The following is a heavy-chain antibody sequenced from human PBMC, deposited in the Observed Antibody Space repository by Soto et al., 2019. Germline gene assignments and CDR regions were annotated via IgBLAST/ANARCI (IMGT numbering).Heavy chain of an antibody. CDR2: IYYSGST. V-gene: IGHV4-39*01. CDR1: GGSISSGSYY. D-gene: IGHD2-15*01. J-gene: IGHJ4*02. Sequence: SETLSLTCTVSGGSISSGSYYWGWIRQPPGKGLEWIGSIYYSGSTYYNPPLKSRVTISVDTSKNQFSLKLSSVTAADTAVYYCARHTPAISISDHWGQGTLVTVSS. CDR3: ARHTPAISISDH.